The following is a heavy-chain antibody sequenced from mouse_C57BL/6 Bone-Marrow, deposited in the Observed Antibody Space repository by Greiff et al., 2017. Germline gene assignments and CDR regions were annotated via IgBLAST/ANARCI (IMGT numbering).Heavy chain of an antibody. J-gene: IGHJ3*01. CDR1: GYTFTSYW. CDR2: IYPGNSDT. Sequence: VQLQESGTVLARPGASVKMSCTTSGYTFTSYWMHWVKQRPGKGLEWIGDIYPGNSDTSYNQKFKGKGNLTAVTSASTAYMELSSLTNEDSAVYYCGMEDYAWFAYWGQGTLVTVSA. V-gene: IGHV1-5*01. CDR3: GMEDYAWFAY. D-gene: IGHD2-4*01.